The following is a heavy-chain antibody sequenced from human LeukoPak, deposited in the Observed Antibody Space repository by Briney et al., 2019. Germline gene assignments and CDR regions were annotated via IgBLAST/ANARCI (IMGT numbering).Heavy chain of an antibody. CDR2: ISAYNGST. J-gene: IGHJ4*02. D-gene: IGHD2-2*02. CDR1: GYTFTGYY. CDR3: AIVVPAAIGDY. Sequence: LWASVKVSCKASGYTFTGYYMHWVRQAPGQGLEWMGWISAYNGSTNYAQKLQGRVTMTTDTSTSTAYMELRSLRSDDTAVYYCAIVVPAAIGDYWGQGTLVTVSS. V-gene: IGHV1-18*04.